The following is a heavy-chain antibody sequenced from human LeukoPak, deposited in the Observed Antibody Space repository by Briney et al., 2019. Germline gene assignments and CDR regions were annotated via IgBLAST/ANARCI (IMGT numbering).Heavy chain of an antibody. CDR2: INSSSSTI. CDR3: AKDFYVWGSYRSKGPDAFDI. Sequence: GGSLRLSCAASGFTFSSYNMNWVRQAPGKGLEWVSYINSSSSTIYYADSVKGRFTISRDNAKNSLYLQMNSLRAEDTAVYYCAKDFYVWGSYRSKGPDAFDIWGQGTMVTVSS. J-gene: IGHJ3*02. CDR1: GFTFSSYN. D-gene: IGHD3-16*02. V-gene: IGHV3-48*04.